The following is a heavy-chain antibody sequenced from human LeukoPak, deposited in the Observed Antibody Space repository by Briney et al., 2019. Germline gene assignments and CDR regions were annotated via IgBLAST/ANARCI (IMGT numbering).Heavy chain of an antibody. D-gene: IGHD5-12*01. CDR3: AKGGGYEAQYYYYYLDV. V-gene: IGHV3-74*01. J-gene: IGHJ6*03. Sequence: GGSLRLSCAASGFTFSSYWMHWVRQAPGKGLVWVSRINSDGSSTSYADSVKGRFTISRDNAKNTLYLQMKSLRAEDTAVYYCAKGGGYEAQYYYYYLDVWGKGTTVTISS. CDR1: GFTFSSYW. CDR2: INSDGSST.